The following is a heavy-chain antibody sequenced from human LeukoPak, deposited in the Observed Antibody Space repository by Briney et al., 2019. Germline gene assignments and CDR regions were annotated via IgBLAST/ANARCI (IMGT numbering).Heavy chain of an antibody. CDR2: IYYSGNT. Sequence: PSETLSLTCTVSCDSISSSSSYWGWIRQPPGKGLEWIGSIYYSGNTYYNTSLKSRVTISVDTSKNQFSLKLSSVTAADTAVYYCARGHSSGWIYFDYWGQGTLVTVSS. V-gene: IGHV4-39*07. D-gene: IGHD6-19*01. CDR3: ARGHSSGWIYFDY. CDR1: CDSISSSSSY. J-gene: IGHJ4*02.